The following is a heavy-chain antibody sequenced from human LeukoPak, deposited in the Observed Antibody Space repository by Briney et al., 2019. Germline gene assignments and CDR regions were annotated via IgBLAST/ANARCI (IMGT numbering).Heavy chain of an antibody. CDR3: ARGKVPPGIAAAGTGYYFDY. CDR2: INHSGGT. Sequence: PSETLSLTCAVYGGSFSGYYWSWIRQPPGKGLEWIGEINHSGGTNYNPSLKSRVTISVDTSKNQFSLKLSSVTAADTAVYYCARGKVPPGIAAAGTGYYFDYWGQGTLVTVSS. CDR1: GGSFSGYY. D-gene: IGHD6-13*01. J-gene: IGHJ4*02. V-gene: IGHV4-34*01.